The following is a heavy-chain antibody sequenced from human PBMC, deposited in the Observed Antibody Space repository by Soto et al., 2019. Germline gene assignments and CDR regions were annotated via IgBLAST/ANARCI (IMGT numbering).Heavy chain of an antibody. CDR3: AGKQVGPTGGRDY. D-gene: IGHD2-2*01. J-gene: IGHJ4*02. CDR1: GFSLTTHGMR. Sequence: GSGPTLVHPTKPLTQPCNFSGFSLTTHGMRVTWIRQPQGKALEWLARLDWDEDTSYSTSLRTRLTVSNGSSKNQAVLTMTHMDPGDKATYYCAGKQVGPTGGRDYWGQGAQVTVSS. CDR2: LDWDEDT. V-gene: IGHV2-70*04.